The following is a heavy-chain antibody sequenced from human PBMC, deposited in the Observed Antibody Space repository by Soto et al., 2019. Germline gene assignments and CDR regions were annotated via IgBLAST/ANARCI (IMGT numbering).Heavy chain of an antibody. CDR3: ARWRTYYDFWSGPDYYYYYGMDV. J-gene: IGHJ6*02. V-gene: IGHV1-3*01. D-gene: IGHD3-3*01. CDR2: INAGNGNT. CDR1: GYTFRSYA. Sequence: ASVKVSCKASGYTFRSYAMHWVRQAPGQRLEWMGWINAGNGNTKYSQKFQGRVTITRDTSASTAYMELSSLRSEDTAVYYCARWRTYYDFWSGPDYYYYYGMDVWGQGTTVTVSS.